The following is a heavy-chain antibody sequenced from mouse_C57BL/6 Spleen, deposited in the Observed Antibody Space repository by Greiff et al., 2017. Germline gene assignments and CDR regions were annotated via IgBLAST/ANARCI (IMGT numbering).Heavy chain of an antibody. D-gene: IGHD2-4*01. J-gene: IGHJ1*03. Sequence: EVMLVESGGGLVQPGGSMKLSCVASGFTFSNYWMNWVRQSPEKGLEWVAQIRLKSDNYATHYAESVKGRFTISRDDSKSSVYLQMNNLRAEDTGIYYCTGSIYYDYDVGYFDVWGTGTTVTVSS. CDR3: TGSIYYDYDVGYFDV. CDR1: GFTFSNYW. V-gene: IGHV6-3*01. CDR2: IRLKSDNYAT.